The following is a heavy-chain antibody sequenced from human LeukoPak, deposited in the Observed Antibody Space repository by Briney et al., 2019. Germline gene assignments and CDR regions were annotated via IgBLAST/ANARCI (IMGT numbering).Heavy chain of an antibody. J-gene: IGHJ4*02. D-gene: IGHD6-19*01. CDR1: GYTFTGYY. V-gene: IGHV1-8*02. CDR2: MNPNSGNT. Sequence: ASVKVSCKASGYTFTGYYMHWVRQATGQGLEWMGWMNPNSGNTGYAQKFQGRVTMTRNTSISTAYMELSSLRSEDTAVYYCARSRLGYFDYWGQGTLVTVSS. CDR3: ARSRLGYFDY.